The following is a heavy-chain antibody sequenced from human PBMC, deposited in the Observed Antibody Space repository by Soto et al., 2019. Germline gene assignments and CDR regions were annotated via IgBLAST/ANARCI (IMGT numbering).Heavy chain of an antibody. V-gene: IGHV4-34*01. CDR2: INHSGST. CDR1: GGSFSGYY. CDR3: AREGSTPDYYGMDV. D-gene: IGHD6-13*01. J-gene: IGHJ6*02. Sequence: PSETLSLTCAVYGGSFSGYYWSWIRQPPGKGLEWIGEINHSGSTNYNPSLKSRVTISVDTSKNQVSLKLSSVADADTAVYYCAREGSTPDYYGMDVWGQGTTVTVSS.